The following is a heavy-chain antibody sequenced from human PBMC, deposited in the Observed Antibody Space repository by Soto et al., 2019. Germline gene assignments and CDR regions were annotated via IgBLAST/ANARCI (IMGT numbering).Heavy chain of an antibody. D-gene: IGHD2-2*01. CDR2: ISGSGGST. CDR1: GFTFSSYA. V-gene: IGHV3-23*01. CDR3: ERYCTSTSCHHPI. J-gene: IGHJ3*02. Sequence: GGSLRLSCAASGFTFSSYAMSWVRQAPGKGLEWVSAISGSGGSTYYADSVKGRFTISRDNSKNTLYLQMNSLRAEDTAVYYCERYCTSTSCHHPIWGQGTMVTVSS.